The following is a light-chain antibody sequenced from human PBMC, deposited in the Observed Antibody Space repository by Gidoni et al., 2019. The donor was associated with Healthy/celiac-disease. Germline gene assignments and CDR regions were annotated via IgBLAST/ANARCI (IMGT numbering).Light chain of an antibody. CDR2: GAS. V-gene: IGKV3-20*01. Sequence: EIVLTQSPGTLSLSPGERATLACRSSQSVSSSYLAWYQQKPGQAPRLLIYGASSRATGIPDRFSGSGSGTDFTLTLSRLEPEDFAVYYCQQYGSSPGFTFGPGTKGDIK. J-gene: IGKJ3*01. CDR1: QSVSSSY. CDR3: QQYGSSPGFT.